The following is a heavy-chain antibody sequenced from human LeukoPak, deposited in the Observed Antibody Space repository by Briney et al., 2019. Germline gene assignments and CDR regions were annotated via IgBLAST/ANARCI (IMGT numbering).Heavy chain of an antibody. D-gene: IGHD4-23*01. J-gene: IGHJ4*02. CDR2: IYYSGNT. V-gene: IGHV4-28*01. CDR1: GYSISSSNW. Sequence: SDTLSLTCAVSGYSISSSNWWGWIRQPPGKGLEWIGYIYYSGNTHYNPSLKSRVTMSVDTSKNQFPLNLSSVTAVDTAIYYCAKSVDGGNSPFDYWGQGTLVTVSS. CDR3: AKSVDGGNSPFDY.